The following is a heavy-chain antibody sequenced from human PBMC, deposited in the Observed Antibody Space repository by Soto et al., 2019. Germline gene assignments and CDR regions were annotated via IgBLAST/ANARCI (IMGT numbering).Heavy chain of an antibody. D-gene: IGHD6-13*01. CDR2: INPNSGGT. V-gene: IGHV1-2*04. CDR3: ARSEGGGAAAQGDY. Sequence: QVQLVQSGAEVKKPGASVKVSCKASGYTFTGYYMHWVRQAPGQGLEWMGWINPNSGGTNYAQKFQGWVTMTRDTSIRTAYMELSRLRSDDTAVYYCARSEGGGAAAQGDYWGQGTLVTVSS. CDR1: GYTFTGYY. J-gene: IGHJ4*02.